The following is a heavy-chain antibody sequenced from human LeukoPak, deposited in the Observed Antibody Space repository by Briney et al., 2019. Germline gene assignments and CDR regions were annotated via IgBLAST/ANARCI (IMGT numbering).Heavy chain of an antibody. J-gene: IGHJ4*02. D-gene: IGHD3-22*01. CDR3: ASLAHFDGSTYYPDF. CDR1: GYTFSDYY. CDR2: MHPNSGGT. Sequence: GASVKVSCKASGYTFSDYYLHWLRQAPGQGLEWLGWMHPNSGGTNYAQKFQGRVTTTRDTSITTAYMDLSRLTSDDTALYYCASLAHFDGSTYYPDFWGQGTLVTVSS. V-gene: IGHV1-2*02.